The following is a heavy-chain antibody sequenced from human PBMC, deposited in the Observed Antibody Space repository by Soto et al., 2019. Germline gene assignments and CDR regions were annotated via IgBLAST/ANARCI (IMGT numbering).Heavy chain of an antibody. CDR1: DFILSDAW. Sequence: VQLEESGGGLIKPGESLTLSCAASDFILSDAWMKWVRQAPGKGLEWVGRIKSKAHGGTTDYAAPLKGRFTILRDYSKNTLYLQMNSLQTDDTAMYYCASYRDSRGLWRYDYWGQGALVTVSS. D-gene: IGHD3-22*01. J-gene: IGHJ4*02. CDR3: ASYRDSRGLWRYDY. V-gene: IGHV3-15*07. CDR2: IKSKAHGGTT.